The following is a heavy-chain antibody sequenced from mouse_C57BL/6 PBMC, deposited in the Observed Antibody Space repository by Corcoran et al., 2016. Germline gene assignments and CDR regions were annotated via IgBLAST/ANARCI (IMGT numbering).Heavy chain of an antibody. V-gene: IGHV1-26*01. CDR1: GYTFTDYY. J-gene: IGHJ4*01. Sequence: EVQLQQSGPELVKPGASVKISCKASGYTFTDYYMNWVKQSHGKSLEGIGDINPNNGGTSYNQKFKGKATLTVDKSSSTAYMELRSLTSEDSAVYYCARSDFDYNSSSPHYYAMDYWGQGTSVTVSS. D-gene: IGHD1-1*01. CDR2: INPNNGGT. CDR3: ARSDFDYNSSSPHYYAMDY.